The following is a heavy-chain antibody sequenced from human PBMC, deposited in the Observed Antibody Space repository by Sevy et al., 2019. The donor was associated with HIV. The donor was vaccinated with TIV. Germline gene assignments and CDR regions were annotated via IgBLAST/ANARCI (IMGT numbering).Heavy chain of an antibody. D-gene: IGHD3-22*01. Sequence: ASVKVSCKASGYTFTGYYVHWLRQAPGQGLEWMGWINPKTGGTYFAKKFQDRVSMTTGTSITTAYMELSGLRFDDTAVYYCARMGDYFDSSGYYRLKYWGQGTLVTVSS. CDR2: INPKTGGT. V-gene: IGHV1-2*02. CDR3: ARMGDYFDSSGYYRLKY. J-gene: IGHJ4*02. CDR1: GYTFTGYY.